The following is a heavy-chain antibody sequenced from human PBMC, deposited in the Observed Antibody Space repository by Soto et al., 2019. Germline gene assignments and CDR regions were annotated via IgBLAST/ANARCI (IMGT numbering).Heavy chain of an antibody. CDR1: GYAFTSYG. J-gene: IGHJ4*02. CDR2: ISAYNGDT. D-gene: IGHD2-8*01. Sequence: QAQLVQSGGEVKKPGASVKVSCRASGYAFTSYGYAWVRQAPGRGLEWMGWISAYNGDTNYAQKFQDRVTLTTDTSTTTVHMELRNLGSDDTAVYYCARSGAYCTSITCLFDSFWGLGTLVTVSS. V-gene: IGHV1-18*01. CDR3: ARSGAYCTSITCLFDSF.